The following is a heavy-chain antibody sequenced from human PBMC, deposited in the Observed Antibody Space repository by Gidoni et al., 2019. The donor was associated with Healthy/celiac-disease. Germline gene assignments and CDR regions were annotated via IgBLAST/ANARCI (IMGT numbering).Heavy chain of an antibody. Sequence: QVQLQESGPGLVKPSETLSLTCTVSGGSISSYYWSWIRQPPGKGLEWIGYIYYSGSTNYNPSLKSRVTISVDTSKNQFSLKLSSVTAADTAVYYCARGEGYWGQGTLVTVSS. CDR2: IYYSGST. V-gene: IGHV4-59*01. CDR3: ARGEGY. J-gene: IGHJ4*02. CDR1: GGSISSYY.